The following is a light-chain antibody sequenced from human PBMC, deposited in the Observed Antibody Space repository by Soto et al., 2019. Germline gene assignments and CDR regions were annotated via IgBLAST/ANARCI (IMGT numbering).Light chain of an antibody. V-gene: IGKV3-20*01. CDR2: GAS. J-gene: IGKJ4*01. Sequence: EIVLTQSPGTLSLSPGEGATLSCRASQSVSSSYLAWYQQKPGQAPRILIYGASTRATGIPDRFSGSGSETDFTLTISRLEPEDFAVYYCQQYGSSRTFGGGTKVEIK. CDR1: QSVSSSY. CDR3: QQYGSSRT.